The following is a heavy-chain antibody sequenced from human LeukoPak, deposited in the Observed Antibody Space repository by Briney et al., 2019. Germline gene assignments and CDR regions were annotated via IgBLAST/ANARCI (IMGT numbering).Heavy chain of an antibody. CDR3: ARDQNGYYDSSGHDAFDI. CDR1: GYTFTDYY. V-gene: IGHV1-2*02. CDR2: INPNSGGT. Sequence: ASVKVSCKASGYTFTDYYFHWVRQAPGQGLEWMGWINPNSGGTNYAQKFQGRVTMTRDTSISTAYMELSRQRSDDTAVYYCARDQNGYYDSSGHDAFDIWGQGTMVTVSS. J-gene: IGHJ3*02. D-gene: IGHD3-22*01.